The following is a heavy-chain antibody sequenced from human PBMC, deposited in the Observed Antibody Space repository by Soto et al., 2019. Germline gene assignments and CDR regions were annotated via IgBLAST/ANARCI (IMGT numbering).Heavy chain of an antibody. D-gene: IGHD2-8*01. CDR1: GFTFCDYW. CDR2: LKRDGRER. V-gene: IGHV3-7*03. CDR3: ARAVYEILGRVVRRLDA. Sequence: GSLRRPCSASGFTFCDYWMTGVRQAPGKGLEWVAILKRDGRERYYVDSVKGRFSVSRDNAKNSLYLQMNNLRPEDTAVYSCARAVYEILGRVVRRLDAWGQGTLVTVYS. J-gene: IGHJ5*02.